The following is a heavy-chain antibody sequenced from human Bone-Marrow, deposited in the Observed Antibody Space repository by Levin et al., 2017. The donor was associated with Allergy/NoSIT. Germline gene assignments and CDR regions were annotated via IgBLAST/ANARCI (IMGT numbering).Heavy chain of an antibody. Sequence: PSETLSLTCTVSGDSISSSSYYWGWIRQPPGKGLEWIGSIYYSGSTYYNPSLKSRVTISLDTSKNQFSLKLSSVTAADTAVYYCEAARQHQSWFDPWGQGTLVTVSS. CDR1: GDSISSSSYY. J-gene: IGHJ5*02. D-gene: IGHD6-6*01. V-gene: IGHV4-39*07. CDR3: EAARQHQSWFDP. CDR2: IYYSGST.